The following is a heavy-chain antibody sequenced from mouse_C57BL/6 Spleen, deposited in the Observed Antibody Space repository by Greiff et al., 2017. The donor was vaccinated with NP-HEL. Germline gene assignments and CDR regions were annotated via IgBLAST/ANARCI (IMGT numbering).Heavy chain of an antibody. CDR3: ARNGNYNAMDY. CDR2: IWSGGST. Sequence: VQLQQSGPGLVQPSQSLSITCTVSGFSLTSYGVHWVRQSPGKGLEWLGVIWSGGSTDYNAAFISRLSISKDNSKSQVFFKMNSLQADDTAIDYCARNGNYNAMDYWGQGTSVTVSS. D-gene: IGHD2-1*01. V-gene: IGHV2-2*01. CDR1: GFSLTSYG. J-gene: IGHJ4*01.